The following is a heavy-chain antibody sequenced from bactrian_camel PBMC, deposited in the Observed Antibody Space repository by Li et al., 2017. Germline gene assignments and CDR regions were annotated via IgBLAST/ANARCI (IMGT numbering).Heavy chain of an antibody. CDR1: GVTDTAFSRIY. V-gene: IGHV3-2*01. D-gene: IGHD2*01. J-gene: IGHJ4*01. CDR2: IDADERDA. CDR3: ATRDVASGSFTD. Sequence: VQLVESGGGLVQPGASLTLSCAASGVTDTAFSRIYIHWVRQPPGKGLDWVSKIDADERDAYYADPVRGRFRIFRDNAKNTVFLQMNDAKPEDTATYYCATRDVASGSFTDWGQGTQVTVS.